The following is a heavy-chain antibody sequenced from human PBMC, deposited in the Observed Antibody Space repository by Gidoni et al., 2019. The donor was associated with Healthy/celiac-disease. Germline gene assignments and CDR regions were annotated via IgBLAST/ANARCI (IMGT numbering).Heavy chain of an antibody. CDR2: IYYSGST. V-gene: IGHV4-39*01. CDR1: GASISSSSYY. CDR3: ARLGVDPHFDY. J-gene: IGHJ4*02. Sequence: QLQLQESGPGLVKPSETLSLTCTVSGASISSSSYYWGWIRPPPGKGLEWLGSIYYSGSTYYNPALKSRDTISVDTSKNQFSLKLSSVAAADTAVYYCARLGVDPHFDYWGQGTLVTVSS.